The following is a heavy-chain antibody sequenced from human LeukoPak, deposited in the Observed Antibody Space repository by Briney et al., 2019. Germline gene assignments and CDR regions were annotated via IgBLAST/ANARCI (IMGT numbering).Heavy chain of an antibody. V-gene: IGHV4-59*01. Sequence: SETLSLTCTVSGGSISSYYWSWIRQPPGKGLEWIGYIYYSGSTNYNPSLKSRVTISVVTSKNQFSLKLSSVTAADTAVYYCARVETRSSWPHDAFDIWGQGTMVTVSS. CDR2: IYYSGST. CDR3: ARVETRSSWPHDAFDI. CDR1: GGSISSYY. D-gene: IGHD6-13*01. J-gene: IGHJ3*02.